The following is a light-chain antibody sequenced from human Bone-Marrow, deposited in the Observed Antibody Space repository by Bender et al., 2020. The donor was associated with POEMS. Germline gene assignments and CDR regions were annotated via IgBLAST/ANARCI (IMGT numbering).Light chain of an antibody. CDR1: SSDVGGYSY. CDR2: EVT. V-gene: IGLV2-14*01. Sequence: QSALTQPASVSGSPGQSITISCTGTSSDVGGYSYVSWYLHHPGSAPKLLIYEVTNRPSGVSNRFSGSKSGNTASLTISGLQAEDEADYHCSSFTGRNTWVFGGGTKLTVL. J-gene: IGLJ2*01. CDR3: SSFTGRNTWV.